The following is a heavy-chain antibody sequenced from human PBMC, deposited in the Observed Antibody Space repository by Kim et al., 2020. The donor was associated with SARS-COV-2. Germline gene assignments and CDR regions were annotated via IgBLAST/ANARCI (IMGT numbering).Heavy chain of an antibody. CDR1: GGSISSYY. J-gene: IGHJ5*02. D-gene: IGHD6-13*01. Sequence: SETLSLTCTVSGGSISSYYWSWIRQPPGKGLEWIGYIYYSGSTNYNPSLKSRVTISVDTSKNQFSLKLSSVTAADTAVYYCAATGYSSSWYWFDPWGQGTLVTVSS. V-gene: IGHV4-59*01. CDR3: AATGYSSSWYWFDP. CDR2: IYYSGST.